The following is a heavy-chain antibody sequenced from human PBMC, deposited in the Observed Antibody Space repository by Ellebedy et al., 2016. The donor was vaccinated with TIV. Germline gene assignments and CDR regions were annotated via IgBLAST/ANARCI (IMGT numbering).Heavy chain of an antibody. D-gene: IGHD2-2*01. J-gene: IGHJ5*02. CDR1: GGTFSNSA. CDR3: AREHTFYCSSASCPRAWFNP. Sequence: SVKVSXXASGGTFSNSAINWVRQAPGQGLEWMGRFIPLFDSTDSAQRFQGRVTITADESTSTAYMELNSLRSEDTAMYYCAREHTFYCSSASCPRAWFNPWGQGTLVTVSS. V-gene: IGHV1-69*13. CDR2: FIPLFDST.